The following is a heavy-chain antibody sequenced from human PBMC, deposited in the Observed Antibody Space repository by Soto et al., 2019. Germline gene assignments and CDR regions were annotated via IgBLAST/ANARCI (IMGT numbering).Heavy chain of an antibody. V-gene: IGHV3-23*04. CDR3: AKGVYYYDSSGYLTFDY. CDR2: ISGSGGST. CDR1: GFTVSSNY. Sequence: EVQLVESGGGLIQPGGSLRLSCAASGFTVSSNYMSWVRQAPGKGLEWVSAISGSGGSTYYADSVKGRFIISRDNSKNTLYLQMNSLRAEDTAVYYCAKGVYYYDSSGYLTFDYWGQGTLVTVSS. D-gene: IGHD3-22*01. J-gene: IGHJ4*02.